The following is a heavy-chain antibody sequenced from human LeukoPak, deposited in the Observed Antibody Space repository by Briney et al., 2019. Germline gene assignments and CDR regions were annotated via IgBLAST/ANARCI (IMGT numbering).Heavy chain of an antibody. V-gene: IGHV1-18*01. Sequence: ASVKVSCKASGYTFSSYGISWVRQAPGQGLEWMGWISADNGNTNYARKLQGRLTMTTDTSTSTAYMELRSLRSDDTAVYHCARDFGITVAGNEPYPFQHWGQGTLVTVSS. D-gene: IGHD6-19*01. J-gene: IGHJ1*01. CDR3: ARDFGITVAGNEPYPFQH. CDR1: GYTFSSYG. CDR2: ISADNGNT.